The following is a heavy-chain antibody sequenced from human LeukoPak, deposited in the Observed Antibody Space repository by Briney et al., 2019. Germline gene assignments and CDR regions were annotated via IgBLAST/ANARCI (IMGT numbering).Heavy chain of an antibody. J-gene: IGHJ4*02. V-gene: IGHV3-11*01. Sequence: GGSLRLSCAASGFTFTDYYMAWIRQAPGKGLEWVSYISSSGTAYHADSVKGRFTIYRDNDKSSVHLQMNTLRAEDTAVYYCVRSEWELGYWGQGTLVTVSS. CDR2: ISSSGTA. CDR1: GFTFTDYY. D-gene: IGHD1-26*01. CDR3: VRSEWELGY.